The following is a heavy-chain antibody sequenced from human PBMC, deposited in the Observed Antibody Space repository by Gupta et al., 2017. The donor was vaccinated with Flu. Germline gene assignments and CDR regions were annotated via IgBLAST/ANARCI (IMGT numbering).Heavy chain of an antibody. Sequence: QVQLLQSGAEVKKPGASVTVSCKASGYTFTRYAIHWVRQAPGQRLEWMGWINSVDGNTKYSQKFQDRITITRDTPASTVYMELSSLRSEDTAVYYCARGAAYCVNDVCSWGYYFEYWGRGTLGHRLL. CDR2: INSVDGNT. V-gene: IGHV1-3*01. D-gene: IGHD2-8*01. CDR1: GYTFTRYA. CDR3: ARGAAYCVNDVCSWGYYFEY. J-gene: IGHJ4*02.